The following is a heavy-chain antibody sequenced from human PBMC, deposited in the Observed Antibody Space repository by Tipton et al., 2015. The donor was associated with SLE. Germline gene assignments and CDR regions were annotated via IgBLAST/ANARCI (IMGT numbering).Heavy chain of an antibody. D-gene: IGHD3-9*01. CDR2: LYYSGNT. CDR3: ARGQNFLTAYYKDAFDI. J-gene: IGHJ3*02. V-gene: IGHV4-61*01. Sequence: GLVKPSQTLSLTCAVSGGSISSGYFWSWIRQPPGKGLEWIGYLYYSGNTNYNPSLKSRVSISVDTSKNQFSLKLSSVTAADTAVYFCARGQNFLTAYYKDAFDIWGQGTMVTVSS. CDR1: GGSISSGYF.